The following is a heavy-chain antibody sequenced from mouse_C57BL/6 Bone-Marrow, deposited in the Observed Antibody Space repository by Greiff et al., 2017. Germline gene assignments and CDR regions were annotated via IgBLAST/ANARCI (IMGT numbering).Heavy chain of an antibody. V-gene: IGHV14-4*01. CDR1: GFNIKDDY. Sequence: EVMLVESGAELVRPGASVKLSCTASGFNIKDDYMHWVKQRPEQGLEWIGWIDPENGDTEYASKFQGKATITSDTSSNTAYLQLSSLTSEDTAVYYCTPDGYPFAYWGQGTLVTVSA. CDR2: IDPENGDT. D-gene: IGHD2-3*01. J-gene: IGHJ3*01. CDR3: TPDGYPFAY.